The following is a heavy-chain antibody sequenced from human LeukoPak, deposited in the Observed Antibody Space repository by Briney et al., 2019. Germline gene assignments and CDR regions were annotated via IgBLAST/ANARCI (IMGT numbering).Heavy chain of an antibody. CDR1: GFTFDDYA. J-gene: IGHJ4*02. Sequence: GGSLRLSCAASGFTFDDYAMHWVRQAPGKGLEWVSGISWNSGSINYADSVKGRFTISRDNAKNSLYLQMDSLRAEDTAVYYCARDRWVAGPLYFDYWGQGTLVTVSS. D-gene: IGHD6-19*01. CDR3: ARDRWVAGPLYFDY. CDR2: ISWNSGSI. V-gene: IGHV3-9*01.